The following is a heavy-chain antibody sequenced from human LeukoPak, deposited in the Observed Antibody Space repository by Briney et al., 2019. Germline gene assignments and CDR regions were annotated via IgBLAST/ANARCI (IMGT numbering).Heavy chain of an antibody. D-gene: IGHD2-15*01. CDR2: IYTSGST. J-gene: IGHJ6*03. CDR3: ARDSHCSGDSCYSWYMDV. Sequence: SETLSLTCTVSGGSISSYYWSWIRQPAGKGLEWIGRIYTSGSTNYNPSLKSRVTMSVDTSKNQFSLKLSSVTAADTAVYYCARDSHCSGDSCYSWYMDVWGKGTTVTVSS. V-gene: IGHV4-4*07. CDR1: GGSISSYY.